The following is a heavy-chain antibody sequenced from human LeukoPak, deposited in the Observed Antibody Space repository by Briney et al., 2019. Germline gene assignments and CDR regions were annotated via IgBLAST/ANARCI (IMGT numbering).Heavy chain of an antibody. CDR1: GFTFSSYS. Sequence: PGGSLRLSCAASGFTFSSYSMNWVRQAPGKGLEWVSSISSSSYIYYADSVKGRFTISRDNAKNSLYLQMNSLRAEDTAVYYCARDGTQYYDFWSGTLDYWGQGTLVTVSS. CDR3: ARDGTQYYDFWSGTLDY. CDR2: ISSSSYI. D-gene: IGHD3-3*01. J-gene: IGHJ4*02. V-gene: IGHV3-21*01.